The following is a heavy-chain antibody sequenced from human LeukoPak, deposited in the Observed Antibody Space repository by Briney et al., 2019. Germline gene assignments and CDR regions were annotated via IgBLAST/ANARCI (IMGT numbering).Heavy chain of an antibody. V-gene: IGHV4-30-4*01. CDR3: ARGIINSSSWTLFDY. CDR2: IYYSGST. Sequence: PSETLSLTCTVSGGSISSGDYYWSWIRQPPGKGLEWIGYIYYSGSTYYNPSLKSRVTISVDTSKNQFSLKLSSVTAADTAVYYCARGIINSSSWTLFDYWGQGTLVTVSS. J-gene: IGHJ4*02. CDR1: GGSISSGDYY. D-gene: IGHD6-13*01.